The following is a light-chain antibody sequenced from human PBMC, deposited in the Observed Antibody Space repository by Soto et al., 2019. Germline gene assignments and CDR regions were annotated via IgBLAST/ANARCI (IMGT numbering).Light chain of an antibody. CDR1: QSVTSNY. Sequence: EIVLTQSPGTLYLSPGERATLSCRASQSVTSNYLAWYQQRPGQAPRLLIFGTSSRATGIPDKFSGSGSGTDFTLTISRLEPDDFAEYYCQYYGSPSWTFGQGTKVDIK. CDR2: GTS. CDR3: QYYGSPSWT. V-gene: IGKV3-20*01. J-gene: IGKJ1*01.